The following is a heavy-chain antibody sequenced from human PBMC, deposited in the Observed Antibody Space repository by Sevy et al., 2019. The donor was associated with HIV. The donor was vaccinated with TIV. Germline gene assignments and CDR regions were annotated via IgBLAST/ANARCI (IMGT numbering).Heavy chain of an antibody. D-gene: IGHD2-15*01. CDR1: GFSISNNY. Sequence: GGSLRLSCAASGFSISNNYTAWVRQAPGKGLEWVSVMYSGGSPYYADSVKGRLALSRDMSKNTVYLQMNRLRAEDTAVYYCARGYCGGGSCTAFDPWGQGTLVTVSS. CDR2: MYSGGSP. J-gene: IGHJ5*02. V-gene: IGHV3-53*01. CDR3: ARGYCGGGSCTAFDP.